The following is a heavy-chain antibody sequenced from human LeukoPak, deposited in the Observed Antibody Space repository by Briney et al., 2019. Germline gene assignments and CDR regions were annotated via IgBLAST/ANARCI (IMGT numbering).Heavy chain of an antibody. Sequence: SETLSLTCTVSGGSISGYYWSWIRQPPGKGLEWIGEINHSGSTNYNPSLKSRVTISVDTSKNQFSLKLSSVTAADAAVYYCARLVLGSSGPFQHWGQGTLVTVSS. CDR3: ARLVLGSSGPFQH. CDR1: GGSISGYY. V-gene: IGHV4-34*01. J-gene: IGHJ1*01. CDR2: INHSGST. D-gene: IGHD6-13*01.